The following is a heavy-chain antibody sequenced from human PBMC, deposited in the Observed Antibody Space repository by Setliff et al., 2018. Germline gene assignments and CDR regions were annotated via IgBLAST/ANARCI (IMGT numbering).Heavy chain of an antibody. D-gene: IGHD2-15*01. CDR1: GGSISSSSW. J-gene: IGHJ4*02. V-gene: IGHV4-4*02. Sequence: SETLSLTCVVSGGSISSSSWWSWVRQPPGKGLEWIGYIYYSGNSNYDTNYNPSLKSRVTILSDTSKNQFSLILSSVTAADTAVYYCASERESASRQTYFDSWGQGTLVTVSS. CDR2: IYYSGNSNYDT. CDR3: ASERESASRQTYFDS.